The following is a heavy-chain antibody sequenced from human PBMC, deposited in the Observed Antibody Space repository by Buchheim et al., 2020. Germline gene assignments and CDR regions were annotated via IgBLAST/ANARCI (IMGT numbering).Heavy chain of an antibody. Sequence: QVQLVESGGGVVQPGRSLRLSCVVSGLNFSTYGMDWVRQAPGKGLEWVALISYDGRNKFYADSVKGRFTIPRDNSQNTLFLQMNSLRTEDTALYYCAKAITKIVDAIDYWGQGTL. J-gene: IGHJ4*02. CDR2: ISYDGRNK. CDR3: AKAITKIVDAIDY. CDR1: GLNFSTYG. D-gene: IGHD3-22*01. V-gene: IGHV3-30*18.